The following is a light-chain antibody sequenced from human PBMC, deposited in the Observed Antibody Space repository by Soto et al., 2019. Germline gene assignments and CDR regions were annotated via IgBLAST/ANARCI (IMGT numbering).Light chain of an antibody. Sequence: EIVMTQSPATLSVSPGERATLSCMASQSVNSNLAWYQQKPGQAPRLLIYGASTRATGIPARFSGSGSGTEFTLTISSLQSEDFAVYYCQQYNDNWPTFGQGTKVDIK. J-gene: IGKJ1*01. CDR1: QSVNSN. CDR2: GAS. V-gene: IGKV3-15*01. CDR3: QQYNDNWPT.